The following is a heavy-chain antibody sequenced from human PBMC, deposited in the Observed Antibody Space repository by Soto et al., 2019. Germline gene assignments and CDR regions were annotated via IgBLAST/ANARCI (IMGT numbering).Heavy chain of an antibody. Sequence: PSETLSLTCTVSGGSISSGGYYWSWIRQHPGKGLEWIGYIYYSGSTYYNPSLKSRVTISVDTSKNQFSLKLSSVTAADTAVYYCARDKRDCGGDCPYYYYGMDVWGQGTTVTVSS. CDR1: GGSISSGGYY. CDR2: IYYSGST. CDR3: ARDKRDCGGDCPYYYYGMDV. J-gene: IGHJ6*02. D-gene: IGHD2-21*02. V-gene: IGHV4-31*03.